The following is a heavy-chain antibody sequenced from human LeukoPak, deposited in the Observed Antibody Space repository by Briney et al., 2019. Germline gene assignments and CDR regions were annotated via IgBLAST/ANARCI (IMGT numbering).Heavy chain of an antibody. J-gene: IGHJ4*02. CDR1: GGSISSYY. D-gene: IGHD3-3*01. CDR3: ARHGKYDFWSGYTRYGYNSPYYFDY. V-gene: IGHV4-59*08. CDR2: IYHSGST. Sequence: SETLSLTCTVSGGSISSYYWSWIRQPPGKGLECIGYIYHSGSTYYNPSLKSRVTISVDTSKNQFSLKLSSVTAADTAVYYCARHGKYDFWSGYTRYGYNSPYYFDYWGQGTLVTVSS.